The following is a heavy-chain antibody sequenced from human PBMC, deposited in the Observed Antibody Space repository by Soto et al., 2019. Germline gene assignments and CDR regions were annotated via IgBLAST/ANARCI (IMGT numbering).Heavy chain of an antibody. V-gene: IGHV4-59*01. D-gene: IGHD2-15*01. CDR2: IYYSGST. J-gene: IGHJ4*02. CDR3: ARYCSGGSCYSGSIDY. CDR1: GGSISSYY. Sequence: SETLSLTCTVSGGSISSYYWSWIRQPPGKGLEWIGYIYYSGSTNYNPSLKSRVTISVDTSKNQFSLKLSSVTAADTAVYYCARYCSGGSCYSGSIDYWGQGTLVTVSS.